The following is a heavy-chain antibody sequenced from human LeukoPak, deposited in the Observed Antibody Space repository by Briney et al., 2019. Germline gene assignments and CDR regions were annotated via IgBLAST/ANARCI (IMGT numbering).Heavy chain of an antibody. CDR3: ARVGGTRSGYLSYYYYMDV. CDR2: INPNSGGT. CDR1: GYTFTGYY. J-gene: IGHJ6*03. Sequence: ASVKVSCKASGYTFTGYYMHWVRQAPEQGLEWMGWINPNSGGTNYAQKFQGRVTMTRDTSISTAYMELSRLRSDDTAVYYCARVGGTRSGYLSYYYYMDVWGKGTTVTVSS. D-gene: IGHD3-3*01. V-gene: IGHV1-2*02.